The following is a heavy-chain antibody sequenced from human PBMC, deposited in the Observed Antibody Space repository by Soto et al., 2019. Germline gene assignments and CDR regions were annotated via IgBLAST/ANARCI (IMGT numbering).Heavy chain of an antibody. Sequence: ASVKVSCKASGYTFTSYAMHWVRQAPGQRFEWMGWINAGNGNTKYSEKFQGRVTITRDTSASTAYMELSSLRSEDTAVYYCARGGLGATYDAFGIWGRGTMVTVSS. D-gene: IGHD1-26*01. J-gene: IGHJ3*02. CDR2: INAGNGNT. CDR1: GYTFTSYA. CDR3: ARGGLGATYDAFGI. V-gene: IGHV1-3*01.